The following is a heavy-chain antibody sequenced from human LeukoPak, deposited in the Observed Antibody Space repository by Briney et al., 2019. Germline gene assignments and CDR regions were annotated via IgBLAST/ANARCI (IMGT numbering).Heavy chain of an antibody. V-gene: IGHV1-18*01. D-gene: IGHD2-2*01. Sequence: GASVKVSCKASGYTFTSYGISWVRQAPGQGLEWMGWISAYNGNTNYAQKLQGRVTMTTDTSTSTAYMELRSLRSNDTAVDYCARIGGRGDIVVVPAANVWGQGTLVTVSS. CDR2: ISAYNGNT. J-gene: IGHJ4*02. CDR3: ARIGGRGDIVVVPAANV. CDR1: GYTFTSYG.